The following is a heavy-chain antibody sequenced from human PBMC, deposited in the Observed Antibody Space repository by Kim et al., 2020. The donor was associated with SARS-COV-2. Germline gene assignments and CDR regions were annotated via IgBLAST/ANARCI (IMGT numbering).Heavy chain of an antibody. V-gene: IGHV4-39*01. J-gene: IGHJ6*01. CDR3: AGRRVFSSARGGFYY. CDR2: IYYSGST. CDR1: GDSISSSSYY. D-gene: IGHD3-16*01. Sequence: SETLSLTCSVSGDSISSSSYYWGWVRQPPGKGLEWIGNIYYSGSTYFTPSLKSRATLSVDTSRNQFSLRLRSATAADTAMYYCAGRRVFSSARGGFYY.